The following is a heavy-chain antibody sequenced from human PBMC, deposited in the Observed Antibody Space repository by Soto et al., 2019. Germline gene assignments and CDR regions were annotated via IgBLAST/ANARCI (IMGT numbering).Heavy chain of an antibody. CDR3: SCDMGNRGETGAAFDI. D-gene: IGHD3-10*01. V-gene: IGHV3-7*03. CDR2: IKQVGSEK. J-gene: IGHJ3*02. CDR1: GFTFSSYW. Sequence: GGSLRLSCAASGFTFSSYWMSWVRQAPGKGLEWVANIKQVGSEKYYVDSVKGRFTISRDNAKNSLYLQMNSLRAEDTAVYFCSCDMGNRGETGAAFDIWGQGTMVTVSS.